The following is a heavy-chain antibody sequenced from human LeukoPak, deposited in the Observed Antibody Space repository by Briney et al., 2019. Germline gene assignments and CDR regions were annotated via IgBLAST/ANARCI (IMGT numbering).Heavy chain of an antibody. V-gene: IGHV3-53*01. CDR1: GFTVSSNY. J-gene: IGHJ4*02. CDR3: ARDLTYYDSSGYFGY. CDR2: IYSGGST. D-gene: IGHD3-22*01. Sequence: PGGSLRLSSAASGFTVSSNYMSWVRQAPGKGLEWVSVIYSGGSTYYADSVKGRFTISRDNSKNTLYLQMNSLRAEDTAVYYCARDLTYYDSSGYFGYSGQGALVTVSS.